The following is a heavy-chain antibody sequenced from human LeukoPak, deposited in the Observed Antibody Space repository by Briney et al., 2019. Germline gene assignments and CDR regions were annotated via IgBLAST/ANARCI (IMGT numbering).Heavy chain of an antibody. CDR3: ARESRSSNQMGLFDY. CDR2: IIPIFGTA. Sequence: ASVKVSCKASGGTFSSYAISWVRQAPGQGLEWMGGIIPIFGTANYAQKFQGRVTITADESTGTAYMELSSLRSEDTAVYYCARESRSSNQMGLFDYWGQGTLVTVSS. D-gene: IGHD2-2*01. J-gene: IGHJ4*02. CDR1: GGTFSSYA. V-gene: IGHV1-69*13.